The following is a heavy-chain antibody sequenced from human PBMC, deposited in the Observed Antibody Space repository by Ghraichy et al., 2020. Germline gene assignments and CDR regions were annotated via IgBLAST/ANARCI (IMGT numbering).Heavy chain of an antibody. CDR1: GGSINNSS. CDR3: ARLKDYYASGSPGYGMDV. CDR2: IYFSGIT. Sequence: SETLSLTCTVSGGSINNSSWSWIRQLPGKVLEWVGYIYFSGITNYSPSLKSRVTISVDTSKNQFSLKLNSVTAADTAVYYCARLKDYYASGSPGYGMDVWGQGSTVTVSS. V-gene: IGHV4-59*08. D-gene: IGHD3-10*01. J-gene: IGHJ6*02.